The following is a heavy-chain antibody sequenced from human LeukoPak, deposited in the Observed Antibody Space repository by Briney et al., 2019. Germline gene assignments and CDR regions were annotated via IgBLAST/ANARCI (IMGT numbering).Heavy chain of an antibody. CDR3: ARVGGYSSSWFFDY. Sequence: PGGSLRLSCAASGFTFSSYWMSWVRQAPGKGLEWVANIKQDGSEKYYVDSVKGRFTISRDNAKNSLYLQMNSLRAEDTAVYYCARVGGYSSSWFFDYWGQGTLVTVSS. D-gene: IGHD6-13*01. J-gene: IGHJ4*02. CDR1: GFTFSSYW. CDR2: IKQDGSEK. V-gene: IGHV3-7*01.